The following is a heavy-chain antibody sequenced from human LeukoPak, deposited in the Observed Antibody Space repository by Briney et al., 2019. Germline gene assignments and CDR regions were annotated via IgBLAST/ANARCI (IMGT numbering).Heavy chain of an antibody. V-gene: IGHV4-4*07. Sequence: SDTLSLTCTVSSGSISSYYWGWVRQPPGKGLEWIGRIYTTGTTQYNPSLKSRVTMSIDTSTNQFSLNLRSVTAADTAVYYCGRQGYTASHYFLDYWSQGTLVAVS. CDR3: GRQGYTASHYFLDY. CDR1: SGSISSYY. J-gene: IGHJ4*02. D-gene: IGHD2-2*02. CDR2: IYTTGTT.